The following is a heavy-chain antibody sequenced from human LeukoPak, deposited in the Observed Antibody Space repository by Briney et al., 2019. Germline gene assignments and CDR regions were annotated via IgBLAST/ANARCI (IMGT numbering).Heavy chain of an antibody. Sequence: PSETLSLTCTVSGGSISSGGYYRSWIRQHPGKGLEWIGYIYYSGSTYYNPSLKSRVTISVDTSKNQFSLKLSSVTAADTAVYYCARGAYCSGGSCYSGFDPWGQGTLVTVSS. V-gene: IGHV4-31*03. CDR3: ARGAYCSGGSCYSGFDP. CDR2: IYYSGST. J-gene: IGHJ5*02. D-gene: IGHD2-15*01. CDR1: GGSISSGGYY.